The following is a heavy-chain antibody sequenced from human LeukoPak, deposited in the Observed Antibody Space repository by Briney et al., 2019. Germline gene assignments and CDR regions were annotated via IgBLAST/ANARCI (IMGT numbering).Heavy chain of an antibody. J-gene: IGHJ5*02. CDR3: AGDLSLVGLVAAPWFDP. CDR1: GGSISSGGYY. CDR2: IYYSGST. D-gene: IGHD2-15*01. Sequence: PSQTLSLTCTVSGGSISSGGYYWSWIRQHPGKGLEWIGYIYYSGSTYYNPSLKSRVTISVDTSKNQFSLKLSSVTAADTAVYYCAGDLSLVGLVAAPWFDPWGQGTLVTVSS. V-gene: IGHV4-31*03.